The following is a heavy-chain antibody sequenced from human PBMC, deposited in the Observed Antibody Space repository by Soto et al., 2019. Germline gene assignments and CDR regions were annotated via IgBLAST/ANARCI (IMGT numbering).Heavy chain of an antibody. CDR3: ARRAVAPAPIGCFHYHLDV. CDR2: IIPIFGAL. V-gene: IGHV1-69*06. Sequence: GASVKVSCKTSGGTFDNYAINWVRRAPGQGLEWIGGIIPIFGALNYAQKFQGRVTITADKSTSTTFMELGSLTSDDTAVYYCARRAVAPAPIGCFHYHLDVWGQGTTVTVSS. CDR1: GGTFDNYA. D-gene: IGHD2-2*02. J-gene: IGHJ6*02.